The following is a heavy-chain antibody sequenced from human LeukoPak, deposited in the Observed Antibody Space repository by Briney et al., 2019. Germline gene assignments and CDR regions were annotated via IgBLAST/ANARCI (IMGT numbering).Heavy chain of an antibody. CDR2: ISSSGSYR. J-gene: IGHJ4*02. CDR3: ARVREAAAFDS. V-gene: IGHV3-21*06. CDR1: KFTFSNYW. Sequence: GGSLRLSCAASKFTFSNYWMTWVRQAPGKGLEWVSSISSSGSYRYYADSVKGRFTISRDNAKNSLCLHMNSLRAEDTAVYYCARVREAAAFDSWSQGTLVTVSS. D-gene: IGHD2-2*01.